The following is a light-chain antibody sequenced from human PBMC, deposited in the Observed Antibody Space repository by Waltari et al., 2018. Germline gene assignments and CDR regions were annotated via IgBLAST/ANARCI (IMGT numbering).Light chain of an antibody. CDR3: CSYADGTTSV. V-gene: IGLV2-23*02. Sequence: QSALTQPASVSGSPGQSITISCTGTSSDVGTYNLVSWYQQHPGKAPNVIIYGVTQRPSGVSNRFSGSKSGNTASLTISGLQAEDEADYYCCSYADGTTSVFGGGTKLTVL. J-gene: IGLJ3*02. CDR1: SSDVGTYNL. CDR2: GVT.